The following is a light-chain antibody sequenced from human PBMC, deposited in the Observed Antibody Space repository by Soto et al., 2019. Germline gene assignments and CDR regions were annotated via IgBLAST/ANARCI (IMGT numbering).Light chain of an antibody. CDR2: EVS. CDR1: SSDIGGYDY. J-gene: IGLJ1*01. Sequence: QSVLTQPPSASGSPGQSVTISCTGTSSDIGGYDYVSWYQQHPGKAPKLIIYEVSNRPSGVSNRFSGSKSGNTASLTISGLQAEDEADYYCSSYTSSSTYVFGPGTKLTVL. V-gene: IGLV2-14*01. CDR3: SSYTSSSTYV.